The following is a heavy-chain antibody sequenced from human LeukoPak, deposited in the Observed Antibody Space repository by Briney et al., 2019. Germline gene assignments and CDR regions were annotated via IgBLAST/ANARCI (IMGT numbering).Heavy chain of an antibody. D-gene: IGHD3-10*01. CDR3: ARVSDYGSGSYYYYYYMDV. Sequence: SETLSLTCTVSGGSISSYYWSWIRQPAGKGLEWIGRIYTSGSTNYNPSLKSRVTMSVDTSKNQFSLKLSSVTAADTAVYYCARVSDYGSGSYYYYYYMDVWGKGATVTVSS. CDR2: IYTSGST. V-gene: IGHV4-4*07. J-gene: IGHJ6*03. CDR1: GGSISSYY.